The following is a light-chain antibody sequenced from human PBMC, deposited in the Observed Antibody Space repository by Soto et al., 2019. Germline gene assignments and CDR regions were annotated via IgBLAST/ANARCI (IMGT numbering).Light chain of an antibody. Sequence: ETVLTQSPATLSLSPGDRATVSCRASRRVSSYLAWYQQKAGQAPRLLFYGASTRATGIPARFSGSGSGTEFTLTISSLQSEDFAVYYCQQYYTWPRTFGQGTKVDIK. CDR3: QQYYTWPRT. J-gene: IGKJ1*01. CDR1: RRVSSY. V-gene: IGKV3-15*01. CDR2: GAS.